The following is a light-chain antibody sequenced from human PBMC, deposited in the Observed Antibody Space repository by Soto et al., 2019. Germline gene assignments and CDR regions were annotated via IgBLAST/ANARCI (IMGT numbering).Light chain of an antibody. V-gene: IGKV3-15*01. J-gene: IGKJ2*01. CDR2: GAS. Sequence: EIVMTQSPATLSVSPGERATLSCRASQSVSSNLAWYQQKPGQAPTLLIYGASTRATGIPARLSGSRSGTELILTISSLHSEDFPVYYGRQYINWPPITFGQGTKLEIK. CDR3: RQYINWPPIT. CDR1: QSVSSN.